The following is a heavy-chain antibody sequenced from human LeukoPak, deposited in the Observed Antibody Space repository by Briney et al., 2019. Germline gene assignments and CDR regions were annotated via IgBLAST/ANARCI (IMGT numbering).Heavy chain of an antibody. D-gene: IGHD3-22*01. J-gene: IGHJ6*03. CDR3: ARDSEDYYDSHMDV. V-gene: IGHV1-18*01. CDR2: ISAYNGNT. Sequence: GASVKVSCKASGYTFTSYGISWVRQAPGQGLEWMGWISAYNGNTNYAQKLQGRVTMTTDTSTSTAYMELRSLRSDDTAVYYCARDSEDYYDSHMDVWGKGTTVTVSS. CDR1: GYTFTSYG.